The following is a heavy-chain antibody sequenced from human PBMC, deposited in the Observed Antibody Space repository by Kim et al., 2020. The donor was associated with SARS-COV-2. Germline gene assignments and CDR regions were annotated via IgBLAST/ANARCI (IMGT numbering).Heavy chain of an antibody. CDR3: AKANDGAYYDILTGYYEYYFDY. CDR2: ISWDGGST. J-gene: IGHJ4*02. V-gene: IGHV3-43*01. CDR1: GFTFDDYT. Sequence: GGSLRLSCEASGFTFDDYTMHWVRQAPGKGLEWVSLISWDGGSTYYADSGKGRFTISRDNSKNSLYLQMNSLRTEDTALYYCAKANDGAYYDILTGYYEYYFDYWGQGTLVTVSS. D-gene: IGHD3-9*01.